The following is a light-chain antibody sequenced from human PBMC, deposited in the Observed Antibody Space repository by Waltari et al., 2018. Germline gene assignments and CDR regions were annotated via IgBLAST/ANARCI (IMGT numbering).Light chain of an antibody. V-gene: IGKV3-15*01. CDR2: RAS. CDR1: QSFGPS. CDR3: QQYDDWPRT. Sequence: EIVMTQSPASLSVSPGDRVTLSCRASQSFGPSLAWYQQRPGRAPRLLVYRASTRASDIPARFSGSGSGTDFTLSISTLQSEDFAVYYCQQYDDWPRTFGQGTRVEIK. J-gene: IGKJ1*01.